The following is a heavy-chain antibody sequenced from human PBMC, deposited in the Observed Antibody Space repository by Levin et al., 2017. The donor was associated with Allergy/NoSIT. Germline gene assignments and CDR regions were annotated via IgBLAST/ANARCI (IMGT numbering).Heavy chain of an antibody. CDR2: ISSSSSTI. CDR1: GFPFRSYS. D-gene: IGHD3-10*01. J-gene: IGHJ4*02. V-gene: IGHV3-48*04. CDR3: AREGRTMVRGVTNFDY. Sequence: LSLTCAASGFPFRSYSMNWVRQAPGKGLEWVSYISSSSSTIYYADSVKGRFTISRDNAKNSLYLQMNSLRAEDTAVYYCAREGRTMVRGVTNFDYWGQGTLVTVSS.